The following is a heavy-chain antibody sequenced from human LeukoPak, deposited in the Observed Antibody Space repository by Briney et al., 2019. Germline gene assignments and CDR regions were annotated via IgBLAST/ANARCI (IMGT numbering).Heavy chain of an antibody. CDR3: AKDFYRLGEFDAFDL. CDR1: GSTVSSNS. Sequence: GGSLRLSCTVSGSTVSSNSVSWVRQAPGKGLEWVSFIYSGTIHYSDSMKGRFTISRDNAKNSLYLQMNSLRAKDTALYYCAKDFYRLGEFDAFDLWGQGTMVIVSS. CDR2: IYSGTI. D-gene: IGHD3-16*01. J-gene: IGHJ3*01. V-gene: IGHV3-53*05.